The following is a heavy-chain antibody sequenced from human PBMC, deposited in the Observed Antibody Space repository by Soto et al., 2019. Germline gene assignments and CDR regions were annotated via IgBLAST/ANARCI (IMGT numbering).Heavy chain of an antibody. J-gene: IGHJ6*02. CDR1: GFSFSSYA. D-gene: IGHD3-3*01. CDR3: AKGVSIFGVGGRGAPYNCEIDV. CDR2: ISGSGGST. Sequence: GGSLRLSCAASGFSFSSYALTWVRQAPGKGLEWVSAISGSGGSTYYADSVKGRFTISRDNSKNTLYLQIHSLRAEDTGVYYCAKGVSIFGVGGRGAPYNCEIDVWGQGTTVTVSS. V-gene: IGHV3-23*01.